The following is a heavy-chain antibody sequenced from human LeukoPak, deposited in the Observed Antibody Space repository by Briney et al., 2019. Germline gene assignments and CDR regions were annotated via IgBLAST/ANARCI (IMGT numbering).Heavy chain of an antibody. Sequence: GRSLRLSCAASGFNFRIYAMHWVRQAPGKGLEWVAVIPDDGNNKYYADSVKGRFAISRDNSRNTFYLQMDSLRAEDTAVYYCARDQDGYDILTGGAFDIWGQGTMVTVSS. CDR1: GFNFRIYA. CDR3: ARDQDGYDILTGGAFDI. D-gene: IGHD3-9*01. V-gene: IGHV3-30*09. J-gene: IGHJ3*02. CDR2: IPDDGNNK.